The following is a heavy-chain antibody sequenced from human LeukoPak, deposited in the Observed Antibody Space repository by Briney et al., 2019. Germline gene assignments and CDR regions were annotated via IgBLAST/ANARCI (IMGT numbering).Heavy chain of an antibody. D-gene: IGHD2-2*02. V-gene: IGHV3-30*03. CDR1: GFTFSSYG. CDR2: ISYDGSNK. Sequence: PGRSLRLSCAASGFTFSSYGMHWVRQAPGKGLEWVAVISYDGSNKYYADSVKGRFTISRDNSKNTLYLQMNSLRAEDTAVYYCARDHSPYTSPNYNWFDPWGQGTLVTVSS. CDR3: ARDHSPYTSPNYNWFDP. J-gene: IGHJ5*02.